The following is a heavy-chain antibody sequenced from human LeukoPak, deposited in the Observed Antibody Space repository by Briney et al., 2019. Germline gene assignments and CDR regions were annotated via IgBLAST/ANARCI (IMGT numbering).Heavy chain of an antibody. CDR3: AKDRHAPGRYCSSTSCFPFDS. D-gene: IGHD2-2*01. Sequence: GGSLRLSCAGTGFTLSSYAMSWVRQAPGKGLEWVSGTSGSGGSTYYADSVKGRFTISRDNTKNTLYLQMNSLRAEDTAVYYCAKDRHAPGRYCSSTSCFPFDSWGQGTLVTVSS. CDR1: GFTLSSYA. V-gene: IGHV3-23*01. J-gene: IGHJ5*01. CDR2: TSGSGGST.